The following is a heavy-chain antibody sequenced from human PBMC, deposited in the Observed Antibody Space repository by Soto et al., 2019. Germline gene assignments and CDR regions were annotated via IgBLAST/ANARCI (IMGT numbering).Heavy chain of an antibody. CDR1: GGTFSSYT. Sequence: QVQLVQSGAEVKKPGSSVKVSCKASGGTFSSYTISWVRQAPGQGLEWMGRIIPNLGIANYAQKFQGRVTITADKATSTAYMELSSVRSEDTAVYYCARDGGREGWFDPWGQGTLVTVSS. V-gene: IGHV1-69*08. J-gene: IGHJ5*02. CDR2: IIPNLGIA. D-gene: IGHD1-26*01. CDR3: ARDGGREGWFDP.